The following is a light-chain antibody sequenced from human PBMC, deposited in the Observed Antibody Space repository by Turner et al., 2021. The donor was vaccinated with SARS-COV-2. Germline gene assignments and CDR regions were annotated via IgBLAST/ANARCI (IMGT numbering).Light chain of an antibody. CDR1: QSVSTS. CDR3: QQYDNWPRT. J-gene: IGKJ1*01. V-gene: IGKV3-15*01. Sequence: EVVMTQSPATLSVSPGERATLSCRASQSVSTSLAWYQQKPGQAPRLLIHGASTRATGIPATFSGSGSGTDFTLTISSLRSEDFAVYYCQQYDNWPRTFGQGTNVEIK. CDR2: GAS.